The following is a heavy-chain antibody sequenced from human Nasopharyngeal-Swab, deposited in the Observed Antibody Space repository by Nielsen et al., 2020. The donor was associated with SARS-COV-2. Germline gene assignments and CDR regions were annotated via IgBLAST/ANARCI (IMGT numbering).Heavy chain of an antibody. CDR2: IYYSGST. CDR1: GGSISSYY. V-gene: IGHV4-59*04. D-gene: IGHD4-11*01. J-gene: IGHJ4*02. CDR3: ARHPTTAFDY. Sequence: SETLSLTCTVSGGSISSYYWSWIRQPPGKGLEWIGIIYYSGSTYYNPSLKSRVTISVDTSKNQFSLKLSSVTAADTAVYYCARHPTTAFDYWGQGTLVTVSS.